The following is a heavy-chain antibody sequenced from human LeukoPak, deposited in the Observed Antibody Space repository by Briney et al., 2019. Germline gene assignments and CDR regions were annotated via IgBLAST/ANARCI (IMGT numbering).Heavy chain of an antibody. CDR1: GGTFISYA. J-gene: IGHJ4*02. D-gene: IGHD3-3*01. CDR2: IIPIFGTA. CDR3: VRDPDDDFWSGPFDY. Sequence: SVKVSCKASGGTFISYAISWVRQAPGQGLEWMGRIIPIFGTANYAQKFQGRVTITTDESTSTAYMELSSLRSEDTAVYYCVRDPDDDFWSGPFDYWGQGTLVTVSS. V-gene: IGHV1-69*05.